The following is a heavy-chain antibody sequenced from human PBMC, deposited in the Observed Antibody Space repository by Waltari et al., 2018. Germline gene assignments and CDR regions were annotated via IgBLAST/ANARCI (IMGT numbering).Heavy chain of an antibody. Sequence: EVQLVESGGVVVQPGGSLRLSCAASGFTFDDYTMHLVRQAPGKGLEWVSLISWDGGSTYYADSVKGRFTISRDNSKNSLYLQMNSLRTEDTALYYCAKEWELGYYFDYWGQGTLVTVSS. CDR2: ISWDGGST. CDR3: AKEWELGYYFDY. J-gene: IGHJ4*02. D-gene: IGHD1-26*01. V-gene: IGHV3-43*01. CDR1: GFTFDDYT.